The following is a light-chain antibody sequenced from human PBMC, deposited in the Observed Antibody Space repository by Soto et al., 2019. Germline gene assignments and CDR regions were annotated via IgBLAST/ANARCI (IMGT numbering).Light chain of an antibody. CDR1: TSDVGGYNY. Sequence: QSALTQPASVSGSPGQSITISGTGTTSDVGGYNYVSWYQQHPGKVPKLLIHEVSNRPSGVSNRFSGSKSGNTASLTISGLQADDEADYYCLSKTSSISYVLGTANKVTVX. V-gene: IGLV2-14*01. CDR2: EVS. CDR3: LSKTSSISYV. J-gene: IGLJ1*01.